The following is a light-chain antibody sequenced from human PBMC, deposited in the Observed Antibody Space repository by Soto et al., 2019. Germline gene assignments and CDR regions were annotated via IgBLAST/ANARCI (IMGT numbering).Light chain of an antibody. J-gene: IGLJ1*01. CDR2: DVS. CDR1: SSDVGGYNY. CDR3: CSYAGSYTFHV. V-gene: IGLV2-11*01. Sequence: QSVLTQPRSVSGSPGHSVTISCTGTSSDVGGYNYVSWYQQHPDKAPKLMIYDVSKRPSGVPDRFSGSKSGNTAPLTISGLQAEDEADYYCCSYAGSYTFHVFGTGTKVTV.